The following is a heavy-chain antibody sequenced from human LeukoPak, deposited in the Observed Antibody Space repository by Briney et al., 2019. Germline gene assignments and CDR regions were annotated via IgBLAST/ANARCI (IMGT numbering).Heavy chain of an antibody. D-gene: IGHD3-22*01. CDR2: INPSSGAT. J-gene: IGHJ4*02. CDR1: GYTFTGYF. CDR3: ARVTYDRSGYYNGIPY. V-gene: IGHV1-2*02. Sequence: ASVKVSCKASGYTFTGYFIHWVRQAPGQGLEWMGWINPSSGATNYAQNFQGRVTLTREMSLSTAYMEVSRLLSDDTAGYYRARVTYDRSGYYNGIPYWGQGTLVIVSS.